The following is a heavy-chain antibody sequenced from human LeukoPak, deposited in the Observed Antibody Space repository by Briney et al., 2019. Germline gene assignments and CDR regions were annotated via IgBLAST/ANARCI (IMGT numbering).Heavy chain of an antibody. CDR3: ETIAAAATDAFDI. V-gene: IGHV4-34*08. CDR2: INHSGST. Sequence: GSLRLSCAASGLTFSRYWMSWVRQAPGKGLEWIGEINHSGSTNYNPSLKSRVTISVDTSKNQFSLKLSSVTAADTAVYYCETIAAAATDAFDIWGQGTMVIVSS. J-gene: IGHJ3*02. CDR1: GLTFSRYW. D-gene: IGHD6-13*01.